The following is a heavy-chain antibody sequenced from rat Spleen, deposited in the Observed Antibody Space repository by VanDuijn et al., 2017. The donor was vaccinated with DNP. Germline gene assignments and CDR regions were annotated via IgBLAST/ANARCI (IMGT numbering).Heavy chain of an antibody. D-gene: IGHD1-10*01. CDR1: GYSLTSYN. CDR2: ISSGGGT. Sequence: VQVKESGPGLAQPSQTLSLTCTVSGYSLTSYNVHWVRQPPGKGLEWIAVISSGGGTYHNPALKSRLSISRDTSKSQVFLKMNSLQTEDTAIYFCTRSRQLEGFAYWGQGTLVTVSS. V-gene: IGHV2S12*01. CDR3: TRSRQLEGFAY. J-gene: IGHJ3*01.